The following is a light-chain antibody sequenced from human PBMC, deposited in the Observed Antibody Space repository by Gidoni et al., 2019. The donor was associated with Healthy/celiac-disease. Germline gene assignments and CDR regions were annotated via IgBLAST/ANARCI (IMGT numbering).Light chain of an antibody. J-gene: IGKJ5*01. CDR3: QQYGSSPPIT. CDR1: QSVSSSY. V-gene: IGKV3-20*01. Sequence: EIVLTQSPGTLSLSPGERATLSCRASQSVSSSYLAWYQQKPGQAPRLLIYGASSSATGIPDRFSGSGSGTDFTLTISRLEPEDFAVYYCQQYGSSPPITFGQXTRLEIK. CDR2: GAS.